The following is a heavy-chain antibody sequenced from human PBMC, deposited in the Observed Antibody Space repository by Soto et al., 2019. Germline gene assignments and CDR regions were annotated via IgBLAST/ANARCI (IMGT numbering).Heavy chain of an antibody. CDR2: IYYSGST. D-gene: IGHD3-10*01. J-gene: IGHJ4*02. Sequence: QVQLQESGPGQVKASQTLSLTCTVSGVSMSSGGYYWSWIRQHPGKGLEWLGYIYYSGSTYYNPSLKSRVIISVDTSKNQFSLKLSSETAADTAVYYCASSFYGAGSYCLDYWGQGTLVTVSS. CDR3: ASSFYGAGSYCLDY. CDR1: GVSMSSGGYY. V-gene: IGHV4-31*03.